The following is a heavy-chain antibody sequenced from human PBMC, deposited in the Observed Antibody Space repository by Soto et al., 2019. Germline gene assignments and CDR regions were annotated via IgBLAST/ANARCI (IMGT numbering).Heavy chain of an antibody. CDR3: VKAPHRRIAAAGTFLNY. J-gene: IGHJ4*02. CDR1: GFTFSSYA. CDR2: ISGSGGST. D-gene: IGHD6-13*01. Sequence: EVQLLESGGGLVQPGGSLRLSCAASGFTFSSYAMSWVRQAPGKGLEWVSAISGSGGSTYYADSVKGRFTISRDNSKNTLYLQMNSLRAEDTAVYYCVKAPHRRIAAAGTFLNYWGQGTLVTVSS. V-gene: IGHV3-23*01.